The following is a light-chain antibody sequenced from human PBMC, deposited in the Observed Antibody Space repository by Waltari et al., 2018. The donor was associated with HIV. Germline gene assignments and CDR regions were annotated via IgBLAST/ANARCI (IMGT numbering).Light chain of an antibody. CDR1: HGHLRGYTF. V-gene: IGLV2-14*03. CDR2: ADT. CDR3: SSYTTRTSVT. Sequence: QSALTQPASVSGSPGQSIPITCTGPHGHLRGYTFLPCYQQHPGKAPNRLIFADTSRPPGVSGRFSGSKSDNTASLFISGLQSEDEAHYYCSSYTTRTSVTFGGGTKVTVL. J-gene: IGLJ2*01.